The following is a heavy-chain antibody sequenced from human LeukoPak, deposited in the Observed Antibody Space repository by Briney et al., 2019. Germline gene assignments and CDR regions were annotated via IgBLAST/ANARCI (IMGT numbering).Heavy chain of an antibody. CDR2: IRSKAYGGTT. V-gene: IGHV3-49*03. D-gene: IGHD6-19*01. CDR3: TLAVAGAAIGGI. CDR1: GFTFGDYA. Sequence: GGSLRLSCTASGFTFGDYAMSCFRQAPGKGLEWVGFIRSKAYGGTTEYAASVKGRFTISRDDSKSIAYLQMNSLKTEDTAVYYCTLAVAGAAIGGIWGQGTMVTVSS. J-gene: IGHJ3*02.